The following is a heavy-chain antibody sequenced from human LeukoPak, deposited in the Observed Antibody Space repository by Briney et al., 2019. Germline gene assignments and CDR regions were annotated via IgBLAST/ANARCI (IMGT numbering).Heavy chain of an antibody. Sequence: ASVKVSCKASGYTFTSYYMHWVRQAPGQWLEWMGIINPSGGSTSYAQKFQGRVTMTRDMSTSTVYMELSSLRSEDTAVYYCARDYGQQPFDYWGQGTLVTVSS. J-gene: IGHJ4*02. D-gene: IGHD6-13*01. CDR2: INPSGGST. V-gene: IGHV1-46*01. CDR1: GYTFTSYY. CDR3: ARDYGQQPFDY.